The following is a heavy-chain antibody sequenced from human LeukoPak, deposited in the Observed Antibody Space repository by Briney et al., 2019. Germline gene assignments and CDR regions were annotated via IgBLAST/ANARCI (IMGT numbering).Heavy chain of an antibody. CDR2: IYYSGST. D-gene: IGHD5-18*01. J-gene: IGHJ4*02. CDR3: ARDRAYSYGYGNFDY. V-gene: IGHV4-39*07. Sequence: PSETLSLTCTVSGGSINSNTYYWGWIRQPPGKGLEWIGSIYYSGSTYYNPSLKSRVTISVDTSKNQFSLKLSSVTAADTAVYYCARDRAYSYGYGNFDYWGQGTLVTVSS. CDR1: GGSINSNTYY.